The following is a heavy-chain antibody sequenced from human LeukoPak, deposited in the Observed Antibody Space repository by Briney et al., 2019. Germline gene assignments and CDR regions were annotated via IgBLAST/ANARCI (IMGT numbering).Heavy chain of an antibody. V-gene: IGHV4-30-4*08. J-gene: IGHJ4*02. CDR3: AGVVVVPTTFDY. CDR1: GGSISSGDFY. Sequence: SETLSPTCTVSGGSISSGDFYWSWIRQPPGKGLEWIGYIYYSGSTYYNPSLKSRVTISVDTSKYQFFLKVSSVAAADSYLYYCAGVVVVPTTFDYWGQGTLVTVSS. D-gene: IGHD2-21*01. CDR2: IYYSGST.